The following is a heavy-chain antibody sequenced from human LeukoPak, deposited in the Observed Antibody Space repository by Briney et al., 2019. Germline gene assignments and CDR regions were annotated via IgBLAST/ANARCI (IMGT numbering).Heavy chain of an antibody. CDR3: AKDLGYYDIVTGYYGYYYYGMDV. Sequence: GRSLRLSCAASGFTFSSYGMHGVRPAPGKGREWVAVISYDGSNKYYADSVKGRFTISRDNSKKTLYLQMNSLRAEDTAVYYCAKDLGYYDIVTGYYGYYYYGMDVWGQGTTVTVSS. CDR1: GFTFSSYG. V-gene: IGHV3-30*18. J-gene: IGHJ6*02. CDR2: ISYDGSNK. D-gene: IGHD3-9*01.